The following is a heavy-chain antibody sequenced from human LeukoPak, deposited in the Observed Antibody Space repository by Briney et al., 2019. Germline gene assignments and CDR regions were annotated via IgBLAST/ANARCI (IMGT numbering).Heavy chain of an antibody. Sequence: GGSLRLSCAASGFTFSSYSMNWVRQAPGKGLEWVSYISSSSSTIYYADSVKGRFTISRDNAKNSLYLQMNSLRAEDTAVYYCAREGGTTVTRWVYYYYYMDVWGKGTTVTVSS. J-gene: IGHJ6*03. D-gene: IGHD4-17*01. CDR3: AREGGTTVTRWVYYYYYMDV. CDR2: ISSSSSTI. CDR1: GFTFSSYS. V-gene: IGHV3-48*01.